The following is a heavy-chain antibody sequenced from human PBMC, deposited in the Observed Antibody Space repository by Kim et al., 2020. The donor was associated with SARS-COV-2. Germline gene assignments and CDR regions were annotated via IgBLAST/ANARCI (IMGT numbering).Heavy chain of an antibody. D-gene: IGHD2-2*01. J-gene: IGHJ6*02. CDR1: GYSFTSYW. CDR2: IYPGDSDT. V-gene: IGHV5-51*01. Sequence: GESLKISCKGSGYSFTSYWIGWVRQMPGKGLEWMGIIYPGDSDTRYSPSFQGQVTISADKSISTAYLQWSSLKASDTAMYYCARVRASRSFYYYYGMDVWGQGTTVTVSS. CDR3: ARVRASRSFYYYYGMDV.